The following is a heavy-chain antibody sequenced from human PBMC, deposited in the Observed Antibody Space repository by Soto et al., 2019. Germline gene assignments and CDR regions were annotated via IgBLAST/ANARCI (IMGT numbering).Heavy chain of an antibody. Sequence: GGSLRLSCAASGFDFSDHGMHWVRQAPGEGLEWVTVISYEGTAKYYKESVKGRFTTSRDNSKKTLYLQIDSRRVEDTAVYYCAKDEGRFLRNYFNYGIDVWGLGTTVTVSS. CDR3: AKDEGRFLRNYFNYGIDV. CDR2: ISYEGTAK. D-gene: IGHD3-3*01. J-gene: IGHJ6*02. V-gene: IGHV3-33*03. CDR1: GFDFSDHG.